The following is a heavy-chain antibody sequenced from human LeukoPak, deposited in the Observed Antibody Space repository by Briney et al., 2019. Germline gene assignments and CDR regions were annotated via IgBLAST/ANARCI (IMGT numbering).Heavy chain of an antibody. CDR3: TTEYEAGSREWFAP. D-gene: IGHD3-10*01. CDR2: IKSKSDGGTA. V-gene: IGHV3-15*01. Sequence: GGSLRLSCAASGFTLSNAWMSWVRQAPGKGLEWIGRIKSKSDGGTADYAAFVKGRFTISRDDSKNTLNLQMNSLKAEDTAIYYCTTEYEAGSREWFAPWGQGTLVVVSS. J-gene: IGHJ5*02. CDR1: GFTLSNAW.